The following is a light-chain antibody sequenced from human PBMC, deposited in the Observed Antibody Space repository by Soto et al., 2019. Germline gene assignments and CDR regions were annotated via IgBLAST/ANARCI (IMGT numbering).Light chain of an antibody. Sequence: QSALTQPASVSGSPGQSVAISCTGTSSDVGGYNYVSWYQHHPGKAPKLMIYDVTNRPSGVSDRFSGSKSGNTASLTISGLQAEDEADYYCSSYTGICILEFGGGTKLTVL. CDR2: DVT. CDR1: SSDVGGYNY. V-gene: IGLV2-14*03. J-gene: IGLJ2*01. CDR3: SSYTGICILE.